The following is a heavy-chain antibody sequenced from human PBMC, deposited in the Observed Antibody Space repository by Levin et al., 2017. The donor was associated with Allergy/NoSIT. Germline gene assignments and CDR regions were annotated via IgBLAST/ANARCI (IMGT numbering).Heavy chain of an antibody. CDR1: GFTFSSYY. Sequence: GASVKVSCKASGFTFSSYYIHWVRQAPGQGLEWMGIINPSGGSTSYAQKFQGRVTMTRDTSTSTVYMELSSLRSEDTAVYYCARERGGSFGKYYDFWSGYYYCDYWGQGTLVTVSS. D-gene: IGHD3-3*01. CDR2: INPSGGST. J-gene: IGHJ4*02. V-gene: IGHV1-46*01. CDR3: ARERGGSFGKYYDFWSGYYYCDY.